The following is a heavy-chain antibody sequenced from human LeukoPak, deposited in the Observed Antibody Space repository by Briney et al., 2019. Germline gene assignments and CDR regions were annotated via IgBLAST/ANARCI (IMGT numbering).Heavy chain of an antibody. J-gene: IGHJ4*02. CDR2: INPNSGGT. CDR1: GYTFTGYY. CDR3: ARVGITMVRGVIGVPIFYDY. V-gene: IGHV1-2*02. D-gene: IGHD3-10*01. Sequence: ASVNVSCKASGYTFTGYYMHWVRQAPGQGLERMGWINPNSGGTNYAQKFQGRVTMTRDMSIRTAYMELSRRRSDDTAVYYCARVGITMVRGVIGVPIFYDYWGQGTLVTVSS.